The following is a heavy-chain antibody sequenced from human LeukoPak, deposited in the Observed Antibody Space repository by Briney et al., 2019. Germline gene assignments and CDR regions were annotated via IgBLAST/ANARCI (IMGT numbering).Heavy chain of an antibody. CDR2: ISAYNGNT. CDR1: GYTFTNYG. V-gene: IGHV1-18*01. Sequence: GASVKVSCKASGYTFTNYGFSWVRQAPGQGLEWMGWISAYNGNTNYAQKLQGRVTMTTDTSTSTAYMELRSLRSDDTAVYYCARISSMVRGVNWFDPWGQGTLVTVSS. J-gene: IGHJ5*02. D-gene: IGHD3-10*01. CDR3: ARISSMVRGVNWFDP.